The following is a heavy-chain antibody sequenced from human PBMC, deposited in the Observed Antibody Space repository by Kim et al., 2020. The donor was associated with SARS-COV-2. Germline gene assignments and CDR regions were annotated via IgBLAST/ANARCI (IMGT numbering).Heavy chain of an antibody. J-gene: IGHJ6*02. CDR3: ARDLPRIQLWSGHYGMDV. Sequence: GGSLRLSCAASGFTFSSYSMNWVRQAPGKGLEWVSSISSSSSYIYYADSVKGRFTISRDNAKNSLYLQMNSLRAEDTAVYYCARDLPRIQLWSGHYGMDVWGQGTTVTVSS. CDR2: ISSSSSYI. V-gene: IGHV3-21*01. D-gene: IGHD5-18*01. CDR1: GFTFSSYS.